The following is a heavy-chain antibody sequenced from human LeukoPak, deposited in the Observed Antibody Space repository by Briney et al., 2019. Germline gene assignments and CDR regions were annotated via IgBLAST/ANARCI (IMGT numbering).Heavy chain of an antibody. CDR2: INHSGST. J-gene: IGHJ6*03. Sequence: SETLSLTCAVYGGSFSGYYWSWIRQPPGKGLEWIGEINHSGSTNYNPSLKSGVTILVDTSKKQFSLQLRSMTAADTAWYYCAGTVVGDYSYMGVWGRGTTLSVSS. CDR1: GGSFSGYY. V-gene: IGHV4-34*01. D-gene: IGHD4-23*01. CDR3: AGTVVGDYSYMGV.